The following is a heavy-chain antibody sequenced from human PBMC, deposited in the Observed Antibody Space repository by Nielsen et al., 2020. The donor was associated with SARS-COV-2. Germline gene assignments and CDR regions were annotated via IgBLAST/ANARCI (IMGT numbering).Heavy chain of an antibody. D-gene: IGHD1-7*01. CDR2: INPNSGGT. CDR1: GYTFTSYY. V-gene: IGHV1-2*04. CDR3: ARSLGTTWASFDY. Sequence: ASVKVSCKAFGYTFTSYYMHWVRQAPGQGLEWMGWINPNSGGTNYAQKFQGWVTMTRDTSISTAYMELSRLRSDDTAVYYCARSLGTTWASFDYWGQGTLVTVSS. J-gene: IGHJ4*02.